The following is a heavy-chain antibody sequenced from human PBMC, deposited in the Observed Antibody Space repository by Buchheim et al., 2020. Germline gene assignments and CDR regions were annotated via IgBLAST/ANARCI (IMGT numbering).Heavy chain of an antibody. D-gene: IGHD4-17*01. J-gene: IGHJ4*02. Sequence: QVQLQESGPGLVKPSETLSLTCTVSGGSISSYYWSWIRQPPGGGLECIAYIHYSGRTNHNPSLKSRVTISVDTSKHQFSLKVSSVTAADTAVYYCARQGHYGDYDNWGEGTL. CDR2: IHYSGRT. CDR1: GGSISSYY. V-gene: IGHV4-59*08. CDR3: ARQGHYGDYDN.